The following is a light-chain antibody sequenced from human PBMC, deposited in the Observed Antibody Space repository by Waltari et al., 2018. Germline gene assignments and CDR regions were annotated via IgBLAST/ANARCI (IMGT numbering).Light chain of an antibody. CDR2: GAS. CDR3: QQYNNWPPLT. V-gene: IGKV3-15*01. CDR1: QSVSSN. Sequence: EIVMTQSPATLSVSPGERATLSCSASQSVSSNLAWYQQNPGQPPRLLIYGASTRATGSPARFSGSGSATEFTLTISSLQSEDFAVYYCQQYNNWPPLTFGGGTKVEIK. J-gene: IGKJ4*01.